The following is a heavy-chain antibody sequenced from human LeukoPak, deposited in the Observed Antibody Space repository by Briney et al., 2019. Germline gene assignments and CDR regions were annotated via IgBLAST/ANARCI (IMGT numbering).Heavy chain of an antibody. CDR3: ERDWRRNYYGSGSYLHFDF. Sequence: PSETLSLTCTVSGGSVSSCSYYRRWIRQPPGKGLEWIGYIYYSGSTNYNPSLKSRVTISVDTSKNQFSLKLSSVTAADTAVYYCERDWRRNYYGSGSYLHFDFWGQGTLVTVSS. V-gene: IGHV4-61*01. CDR1: GGSVSSCSYY. D-gene: IGHD3-10*01. CDR2: IYYSGST. J-gene: IGHJ4*02.